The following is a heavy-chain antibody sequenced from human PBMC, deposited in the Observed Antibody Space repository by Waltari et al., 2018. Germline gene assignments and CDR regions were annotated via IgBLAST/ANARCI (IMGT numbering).Heavy chain of an antibody. J-gene: IGHJ3*02. V-gene: IGHV4-59*01. CDR2: IYYSGST. Sequence: QVQLQESGPGLVKPSETLSLTCTVSGGSISSYYWSWIRQPPGKGLDWIGYIYYSGSTNYNPSLKSRVTISVDTSKNQFSLKLSSVTAADTAVYYCARETGFWSGGNAFDIWGQGTMVTVSS. D-gene: IGHD3-3*01. CDR1: GGSISSYY. CDR3: ARETGFWSGGNAFDI.